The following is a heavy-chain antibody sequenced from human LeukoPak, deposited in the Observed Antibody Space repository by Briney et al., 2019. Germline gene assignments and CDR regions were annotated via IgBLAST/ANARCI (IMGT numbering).Heavy chain of an antibody. V-gene: IGHV1-8*03. J-gene: IGHJ6*03. CDR1: GYTFTSYD. CDR2: MNPNSGNT. Sequence: ASVKVSCKASGYTFTSYDINWVRQATGQGLEWMGWMNPNSGNTGYAQKFQGRVTITRNTSISTAYMELSSLRSEDTAVYYCAGGGGNLYYYYMDVWGKGTTVTVSS. CDR3: AGGGGNLYYYYMDV. D-gene: IGHD4-23*01.